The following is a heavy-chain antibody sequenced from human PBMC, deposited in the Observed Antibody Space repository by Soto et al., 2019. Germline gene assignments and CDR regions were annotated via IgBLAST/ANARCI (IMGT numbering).Heavy chain of an antibody. V-gene: IGHV3-11*03. J-gene: IGHJ4*02. CDR1: GFSISDHY. CDR3: VRSGDNYNVLDY. D-gene: IGHD3-10*02. Sequence: GGSLRLSCAASGFSISDHYMSWIRQAPGKGLEWVSYSSNSGTFTKYADSVKGRLSISRDNAKNSLYLEINSLRGEDTAIYYCVRSGDNYNVLDYWGQGTPVTVSS. CDR2: SSNSGTFT.